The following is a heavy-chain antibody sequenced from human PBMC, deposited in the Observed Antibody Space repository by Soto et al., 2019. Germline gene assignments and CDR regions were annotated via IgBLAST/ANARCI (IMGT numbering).Heavy chain of an antibody. V-gene: IGHV3-23*01. CDR3: AKDRVNTVTTFHNWFDP. CDR2: IVGTGGST. J-gene: IGHJ5*02. D-gene: IGHD4-17*01. CDR1: GFTFSSYA. Sequence: GGSLRLSCAVSGFTFSSYAMYWVRQAPGKGLEWVSGIVGTGGSTYYADSVRGRFTISRDNSKNTLYLQMNSLRAEDTAVYYCAKDRVNTVTTFHNWFDPWGQGTLVTVS.